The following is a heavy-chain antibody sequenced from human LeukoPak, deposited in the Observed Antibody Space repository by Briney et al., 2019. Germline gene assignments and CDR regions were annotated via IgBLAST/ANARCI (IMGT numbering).Heavy chain of an antibody. CDR2: FYTSGTT. V-gene: IGHV4-4*07. J-gene: IGHJ2*01. CDR1: GGSISSYS. Sequence: SETLSLTCSVSGGSISSYSWNWIRQPAGKGLEWIGHFYTSGTTNYNPSLKSRVTMSIDTSKNQVSLKMRSVTAADAAVYYCARTVVTLDWYFDLWGRGTLVSVSS. D-gene: IGHD4-23*01. CDR3: ARTVVTLDWYFDL.